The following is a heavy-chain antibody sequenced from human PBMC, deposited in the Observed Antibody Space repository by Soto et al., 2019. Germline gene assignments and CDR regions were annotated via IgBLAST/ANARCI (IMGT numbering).Heavy chain of an antibody. CDR2: IIPIFGTA. Sequence: SVKVSCKASGGTFSSYASSWVRQAPGQGLEWVGGIIPIFGTANYAQKFQGRVTITADESTSTAYMELSSLRSEDTAVYYCARALVVGHGRTPSKWFDPWGRGTLVPVSS. V-gene: IGHV1-69*13. J-gene: IGHJ5*02. CDR1: GGTFSSYA. CDR3: ARALVVGHGRTPSKWFDP. D-gene: IGHD3-9*01.